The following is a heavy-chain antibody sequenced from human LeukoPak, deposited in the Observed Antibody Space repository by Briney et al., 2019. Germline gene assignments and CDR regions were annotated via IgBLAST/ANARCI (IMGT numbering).Heavy chain of an antibody. CDR3: ARAKYGGNLFYWFDP. Sequence: SVKVSCKASGGTFSSYAISWVRQAPGQGLEWMGRIIPIFGTANYAQKFQGRGTITTDESTSTAYMELSSLRSEDTAVYYCARAKYGGNLFYWFDPWGQGTLVTVSS. D-gene: IGHD4/OR15-4a*01. CDR1: GGTFSSYA. CDR2: IIPIFGTA. V-gene: IGHV1-69*05. J-gene: IGHJ5*02.